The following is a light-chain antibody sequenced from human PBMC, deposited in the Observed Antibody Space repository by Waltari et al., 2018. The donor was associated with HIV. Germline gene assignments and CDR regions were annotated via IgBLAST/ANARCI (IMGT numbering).Light chain of an antibody. Sequence: QSVLTQPPSASGTPGQRVTISCSGSSSNIGSNTVNWYQQLPGTSPKHLIYSNNQRPSGFPDRFSGSKSGTSASLAISGLQSEDEADYYCAAWDDSLNGVVFGGGTKLTVL. J-gene: IGLJ2*01. CDR3: AAWDDSLNGVV. V-gene: IGLV1-44*01. CDR2: SNN. CDR1: SSNIGSNT.